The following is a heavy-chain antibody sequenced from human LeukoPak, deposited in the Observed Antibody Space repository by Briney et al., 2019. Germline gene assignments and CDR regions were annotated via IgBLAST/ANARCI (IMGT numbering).Heavy chain of an antibody. CDR3: ARGGPFEEMAYDFDY. D-gene: IGHD5-24*01. J-gene: IGHJ4*02. CDR1: GGSISSYY. CDR2: IYYSGST. Sequence: SETLSLTCTVSGGSISSYYWSWIRQPPGKGLEWIGYIYYSGSTSYNPSLKSRVTISVDTSKNQFSLKLRSVTAADTAVYYCARGGPFEEMAYDFDYWGQGTLVTVSS. V-gene: IGHV4-59*01.